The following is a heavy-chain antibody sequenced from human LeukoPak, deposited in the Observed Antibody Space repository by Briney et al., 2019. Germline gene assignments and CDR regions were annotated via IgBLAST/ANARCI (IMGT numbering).Heavy chain of an antibody. D-gene: IGHD3-10*01. CDR2: IYYSGST. V-gene: IGHV4-39*01. CDR3: ARRPEYYYGSGSYSEYYFDY. Sequence: SETLSFTCTVSGGSISSSSYYWGWIRQPPGKGLEWIGSIYYSGSTYYNPSLKSRVTISVDTSKNQFSLKLSSVTAADTAVYYCARRPEYYYGSGSYSEYYFDYWGQGTLVTVSS. J-gene: IGHJ4*02. CDR1: GGSISSSSYY.